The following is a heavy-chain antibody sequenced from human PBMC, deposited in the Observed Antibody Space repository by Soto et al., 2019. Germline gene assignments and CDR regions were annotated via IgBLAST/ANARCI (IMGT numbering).Heavy chain of an antibody. J-gene: IGHJ3*02. CDR2: INSDGSST. CDR1: GFTFSSYW. Sequence: PVGSLRLSCAASGFTFSSYWMHWARQAPGKGLVWVSRINSDGSSTSYADSVKGRFTISRDNAKNTLYLQMNSLRAEDTAVYYCARVRGIAAAGTGAFDIWGQGTMVTVSS. CDR3: ARVRGIAAAGTGAFDI. D-gene: IGHD6-13*01. V-gene: IGHV3-74*01.